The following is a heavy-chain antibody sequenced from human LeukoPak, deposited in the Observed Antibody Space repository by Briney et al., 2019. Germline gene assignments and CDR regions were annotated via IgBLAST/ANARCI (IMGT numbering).Heavy chain of an antibody. J-gene: IGHJ6*03. Sequence: ASVKLSCKASGYTFTGYYMHWVRQAPGQGLEWMGWINPNSGGTNYAQKFQGRVTMTRDTSISTAYMELSRLRSDDTAVYYCASPGLSYSSSSGRGDYYYYMDVWGKGTTVTVSS. V-gene: IGHV1-2*02. CDR1: GYTFTGYY. CDR3: ASPGLSYSSSSGRGDYYYYMDV. CDR2: INPNSGGT. D-gene: IGHD6-6*01.